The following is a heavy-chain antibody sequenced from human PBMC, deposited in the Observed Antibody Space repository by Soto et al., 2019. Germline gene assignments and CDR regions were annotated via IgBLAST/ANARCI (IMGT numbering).Heavy chain of an antibody. J-gene: IGHJ3*01. CDR1: GGSFSSYA. CDR3: ATSPYYFDSSGWNDAFDV. CDR2: IIPISGTS. Sequence: QVQLVQSGAEVKKSGSSVKVSCTASGGSFSSYAISWVRQAPGQGLEWMGGIIPISGTSKYAQKFQGRVTINADESTRTAYMQLSSLRSEDTAVYYCATSPYYFDSSGWNDAFDVWGPGTLVTVSS. D-gene: IGHD3-22*01. V-gene: IGHV1-69*01.